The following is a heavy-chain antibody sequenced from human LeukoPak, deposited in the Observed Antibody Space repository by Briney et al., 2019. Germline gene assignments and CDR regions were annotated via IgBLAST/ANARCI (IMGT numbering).Heavy chain of an antibody. D-gene: IGHD6-19*01. Sequence: PGRSLRLSCAASGFTFDDYAMHWVRQAPGKGLEWVSGISWNSGSIGHADSVKGRFTISRDNAKNSLYLQMNSLRAEDTALYYCAKGHNSSGWYYFDYWGQGTLVTVSS. V-gene: IGHV3-9*01. CDR3: AKGHNSSGWYYFDY. J-gene: IGHJ4*02. CDR1: GFTFDDYA. CDR2: ISWNSGSI.